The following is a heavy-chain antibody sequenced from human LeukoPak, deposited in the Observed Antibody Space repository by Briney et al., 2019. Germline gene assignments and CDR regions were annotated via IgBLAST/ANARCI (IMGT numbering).Heavy chain of an antibody. J-gene: IGHJ4*02. V-gene: IGHV4-39*01. CDR3: ARTGGRGSASTGYYDY. D-gene: IGHD3-9*01. Sequence: SETLSLTCTVSGGSISSSSYHWGWIRQPPRKGLEWIGSIYYSGSTYYNPSLKSRVTISVDTSKNQFPLKLSSVTAADTAVYYCARTGGRGSASTGYYDYWGQGALVTVSS. CDR1: GGSISSSSYH. CDR2: IYYSGST.